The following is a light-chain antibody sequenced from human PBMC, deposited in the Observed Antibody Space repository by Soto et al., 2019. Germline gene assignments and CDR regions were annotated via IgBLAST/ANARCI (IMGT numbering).Light chain of an antibody. CDR1: RRVATS. V-gene: IGKV3-11*01. Sequence: EIVLTQSPAPLSCSQGERAPPSSRASRRVATSLAWYQQKPGQAPRPLINDASNRATGIPARFSGSGSGTDFTLTISSLEPEDFAVYYCQQRSNWPSFGGGTKVEIK. CDR3: QQRSNWPS. CDR2: DAS. J-gene: IGKJ4*01.